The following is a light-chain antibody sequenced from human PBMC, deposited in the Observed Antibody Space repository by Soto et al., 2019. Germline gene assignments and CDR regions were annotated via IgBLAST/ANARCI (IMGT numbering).Light chain of an antibody. CDR1: QSVNNF. Sequence: EVVLTQSPATLSLSPGDRATLSCRASQSVNNFLAWYQQKPGQTPRLLIYDASKRATGIPGRFSGSGSGTDFTLTISSLEPEDFAVSSCQQRSNWPPALSFGGGTKVEI. CDR3: QQRSNWPPALS. CDR2: DAS. J-gene: IGKJ4*01. V-gene: IGKV3-11*01.